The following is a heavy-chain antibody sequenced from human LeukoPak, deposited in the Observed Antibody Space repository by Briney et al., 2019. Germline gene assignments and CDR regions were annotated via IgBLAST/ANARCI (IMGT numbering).Heavy chain of an antibody. CDR1: GFTFSSYW. J-gene: IGHJ4*02. CDR3: ARWDYGDSIDY. D-gene: IGHD4-17*01. V-gene: IGHV3-74*01. CDR2: INSDGSST. Sequence: GGSLRLSCAASGFTFSSYWMHWVRQAPGKGLVWVSRINSDGSSTSYADSVKGRFTISRDNAKNTLYLQMNSLRAEDTAVYYCARWDYGDSIDYWGQGTLVTVSS.